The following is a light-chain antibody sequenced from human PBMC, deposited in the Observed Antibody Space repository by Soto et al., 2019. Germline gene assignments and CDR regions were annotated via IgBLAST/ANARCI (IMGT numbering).Light chain of an antibody. CDR3: QQMYSTPYT. CDR1: QSISSY. Sequence: DIQMTQSPSSLSASVGDRVTITCRASQSISSYLNWYQQKPGKAPNLLIHAASSLQSGVPSRFSGSGSGTDITLTISSLQPEDFATYYCQQMYSTPYTFGQGTKVEIK. CDR2: AAS. J-gene: IGKJ2*01. V-gene: IGKV1-39*01.